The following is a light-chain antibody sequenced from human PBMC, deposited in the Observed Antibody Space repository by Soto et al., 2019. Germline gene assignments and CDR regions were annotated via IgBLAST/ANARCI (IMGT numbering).Light chain of an antibody. CDR2: DAS. V-gene: IGKV3-11*01. CDR3: QQRANWPRT. Sequence: EIVLTQSPATLSLSPGERATLSCRASRSVSSFLAWYQQKPGQAPRLFIYDASNRATGIPARFSGSGSGTDFTLTISSLEPEDFAVYYCQQRANWPRTFGQGTKVDIK. J-gene: IGKJ1*01. CDR1: RSVSSF.